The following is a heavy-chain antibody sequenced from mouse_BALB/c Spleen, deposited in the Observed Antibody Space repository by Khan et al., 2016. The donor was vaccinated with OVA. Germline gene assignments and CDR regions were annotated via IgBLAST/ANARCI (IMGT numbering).Heavy chain of an antibody. CDR1: GYSFTTDYA. D-gene: IGHD1-1*01. CDR3: ARVYGGDFDY. CDR2: ISYSGNT. V-gene: IGHV3-2*02. Sequence: EVQLVESGPGLVKPSQSLSLTCTVTGYSFTTDYAWNWIRQFPGNKLEWMGFISYSGNTKYNPSFKSRISITRDTSKNQFFLQLKSVTTEDTARYYCARVYGGDFDYWGQGTTLTVSS. J-gene: IGHJ2*01.